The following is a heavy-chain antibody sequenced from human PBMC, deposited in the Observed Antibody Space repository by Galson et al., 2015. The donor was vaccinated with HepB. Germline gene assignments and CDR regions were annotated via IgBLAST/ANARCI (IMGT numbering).Heavy chain of an antibody. CDR1: GGSIINYW. J-gene: IGHJ4*02. CDR3: ARYSGTYYHY. CDR2: IYYSGST. V-gene: IGHV4-59*08. D-gene: IGHD1-26*01. Sequence: ETLSLTCTVSGGSIINYWWGWIRQPPGKGLEYIGHIYYSGSTTYNPSLKSRITISVDTSKNQFSLKLSPVTAADTAVYYCARYSGTYYHYWGQGTLVTVSS.